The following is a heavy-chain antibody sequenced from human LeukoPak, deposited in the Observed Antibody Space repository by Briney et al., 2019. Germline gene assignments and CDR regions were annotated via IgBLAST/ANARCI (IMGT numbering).Heavy chain of an antibody. Sequence: ASVKLSCKASGYTFTDYFLHWVRHAHGQGLEWMCWINPNTGGTNYAQIFQGRVTITRDTSISTTYMELSSLRSEDTAVYYCARASTSRGVADHDYWGQGTLVTVSS. J-gene: IGHJ4*02. V-gene: IGHV1-2*02. CDR1: GYTFTDYF. D-gene: IGHD3-10*01. CDR2: INPNTGGT. CDR3: ARASTSRGVADHDY.